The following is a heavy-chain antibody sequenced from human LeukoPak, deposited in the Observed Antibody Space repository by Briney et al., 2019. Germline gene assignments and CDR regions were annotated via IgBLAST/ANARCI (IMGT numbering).Heavy chain of an antibody. D-gene: IGHD3-10*01. Sequence: SETLSLTCTVSGGSISSYYWSWIRQPPGKGLEWIGNIYYSGSTNYNPSLKSRVTISVDTSKNQFSLKLSSVTAADTAVYYCAASPYYGSGSYYEAPFDYWGQGTLVTVSS. J-gene: IGHJ4*02. CDR3: AASPYYGSGSYYEAPFDY. CDR2: IYYSGST. CDR1: GGSISSYY. V-gene: IGHV4-59*01.